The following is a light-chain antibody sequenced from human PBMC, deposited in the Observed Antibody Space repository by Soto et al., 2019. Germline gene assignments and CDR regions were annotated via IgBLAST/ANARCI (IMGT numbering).Light chain of an antibody. J-gene: IGKJ4*01. CDR2: KAS. CDR1: QSISSW. Sequence: DIQMTQSPSTLSASVGDRVTITCRASQSISSWLAWYQQKPGKAPKLLIYKASSLEGGVPSRFSGSGSGTEFTLTISSLQPDDFATYYCQPYNIYPLIFGGGTQVEIK. CDR3: QPYNIYPLI. V-gene: IGKV1-5*03.